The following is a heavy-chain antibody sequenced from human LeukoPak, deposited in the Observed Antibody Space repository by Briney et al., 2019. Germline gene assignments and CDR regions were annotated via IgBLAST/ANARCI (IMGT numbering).Heavy chain of an antibody. CDR2: IKQDGSEK. Sequence: GGSLRLSCAASGFTFSSYWMSWVRQAPGKGLEWVANIKQDGSEKYYVDSVKGRFTISRDNAKNSLYLQMNSLRAEDTAVYYCAKSDVLLWFGELPTHFDYWGQGTLVTVSS. V-gene: IGHV3-7*03. D-gene: IGHD3-10*01. CDR1: GFTFSSYW. CDR3: AKSDVLLWFGELPTHFDY. J-gene: IGHJ4*02.